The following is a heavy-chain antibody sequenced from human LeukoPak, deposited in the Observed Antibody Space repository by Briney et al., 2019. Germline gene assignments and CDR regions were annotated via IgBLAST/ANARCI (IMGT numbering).Heavy chain of an antibody. D-gene: IGHD6-25*01. V-gene: IGHV4-4*07. CDR3: AYDGDHSGGWPFHY. CDR1: GDSISRND. Sequence: SETLSLTCTVSGDSISRNDWSWLRQTAGKGLGWIGRIYSSGSTSHNPSLKSRVAMSVDTSKNHYTLKLSYVTTAENAMNYWAYDGDHSGGWPFHYWGQGTLITVSS. J-gene: IGHJ4*02. CDR2: IYSSGST.